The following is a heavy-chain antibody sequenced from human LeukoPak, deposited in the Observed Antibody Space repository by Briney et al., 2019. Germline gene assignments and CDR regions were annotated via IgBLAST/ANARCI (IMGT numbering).Heavy chain of an antibody. CDR2: ISSSSDYI. Sequence: GGSLRLSCAASGFTFNNYIMNWVRQAPGKGLEWVSSISSSSDYIYYADSVKGRFTISRDNAKNSLYLQMNSLRAEDTAVYYCARDPDTAMVVPVSWFDPWGQGTLVTVSS. J-gene: IGHJ5*02. V-gene: IGHV3-21*01. CDR3: ARDPDTAMVVPVSWFDP. D-gene: IGHD5-18*01. CDR1: GFTFNNYI.